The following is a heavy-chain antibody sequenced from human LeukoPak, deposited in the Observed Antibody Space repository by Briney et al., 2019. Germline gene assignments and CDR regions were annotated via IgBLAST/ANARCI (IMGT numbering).Heavy chain of an antibody. CDR3: ARGPHERSGYPDD. CDR1: GYTFTTYG. D-gene: IGHD3-22*01. Sequence: ASVKVSCKPYGYTFTTYGITGVRQAPGQGLEGMGWISPYNGNTNYAQKFQGRVTLTTGTSTSTAYMELRSLRSEATAVYSCARGPHERSGYPDDWGEGTLVTASP. V-gene: IGHV1-18*01. J-gene: IGHJ4*02. CDR2: ISPYNGNT.